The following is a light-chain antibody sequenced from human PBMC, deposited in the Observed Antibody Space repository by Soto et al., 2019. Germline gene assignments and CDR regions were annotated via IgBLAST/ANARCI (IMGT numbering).Light chain of an antibody. CDR1: SSDVGGHNY. J-gene: IGLJ2*01. CDR2: EVN. CDR3: SSFTNSGTVV. V-gene: IGLV2-14*01. Sequence: QSALTQPTSVSGSPGQSITISCTGTSSDVGGHNYVSWYQQHPGKAPKNMVYEVNNGPSGVSDRFSGSKSGNTASLTISRLQAEDEAYYYCSSFTNSGTVVFGGGAKVTVL.